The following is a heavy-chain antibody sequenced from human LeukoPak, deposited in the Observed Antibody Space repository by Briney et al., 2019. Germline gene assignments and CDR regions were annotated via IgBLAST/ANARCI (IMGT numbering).Heavy chain of an antibody. J-gene: IGHJ4*02. Sequence: GGSLRPSCAASGFTFISYAMDWVRQAPGKGLEYVSGISSNGGSTYYASSVKGRFTISRDNSKTTLDLQMGSLRAEDMAVYYCVRRRGYSYDYWGQRTLVSVSS. CDR1: GFTFISYA. D-gene: IGHD5-18*01. CDR2: ISSNGGST. CDR3: VRRRGYSYDY. V-gene: IGHV3-64*01.